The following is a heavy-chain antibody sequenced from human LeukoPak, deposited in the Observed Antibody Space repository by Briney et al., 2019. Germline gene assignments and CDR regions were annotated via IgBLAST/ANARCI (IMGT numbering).Heavy chain of an antibody. J-gene: IGHJ6*04. CDR3: MRVSRIDYSGNPEGDV. D-gene: IGHD4-23*01. V-gene: IGHV4-39*07. CDR2: ADYSGGT. Sequence: SETLSLTCTVAGDSVSSVTDYWAWIRQPPGKGLEWIASADYSGGTYYNPSLESRVAISADMSKEQISLTLTSVTPADTAVYYCMRVSRIDYSGNPEGDVWGKGTTVTVSS. CDR1: GDSVSSVTDY.